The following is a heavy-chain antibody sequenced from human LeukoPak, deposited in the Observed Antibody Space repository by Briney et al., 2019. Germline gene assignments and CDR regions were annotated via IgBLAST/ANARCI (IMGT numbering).Heavy chain of an antibody. Sequence: GESLKISCKGSGYSFTNYWIVWVRQMPGKGLEWMGIIYPGDSDTRYSPSFQGQVTISADKSISTSYLQWSSLKASGTAIYYCARRTNYGGNYYYAMDVWGQGTTVTVSS. D-gene: IGHD4-23*01. V-gene: IGHV5-51*01. CDR3: ARRTNYGGNYYYAMDV. CDR2: IYPGDSDT. CDR1: GYSFTNYW. J-gene: IGHJ6*02.